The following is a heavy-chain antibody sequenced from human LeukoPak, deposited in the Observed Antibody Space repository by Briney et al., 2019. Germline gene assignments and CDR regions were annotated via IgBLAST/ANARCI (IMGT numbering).Heavy chain of an antibody. D-gene: IGHD6-19*01. CDR2: INPNSGGT. CDR3: AREPFSSGWDY. J-gene: IGHJ4*02. CDR1: GYTFTGYY. Sequence: GASVKFSCKASGYTFTGYYTHWVRQAPGQGLEWMGWINPNSGGTKYAQKFQGRVTMTRDTSISTAYMELTRLRSDDTAVYYCAREPFSSGWDYWGQGTLVTVSS. V-gene: IGHV1-2*02.